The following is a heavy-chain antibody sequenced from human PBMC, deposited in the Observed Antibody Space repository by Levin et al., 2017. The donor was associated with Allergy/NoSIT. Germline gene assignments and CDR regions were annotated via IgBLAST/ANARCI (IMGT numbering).Heavy chain of an antibody. V-gene: IGHV3-23*01. CDR3: AKGSYSKFDP. J-gene: IGHJ5*02. D-gene: IGHD1-26*01. CDR1: GFTFSSYA. CDR2: ISGSGGST. Sequence: GESLKISCAASGFTFSSYAMSWVRQAPGKGLEWVSAISGSGGSTYYADSVKGRFTISRDNSKNTLYLQMNSLRAEDTAVYYCAKGSYSKFDPWGQGTLVTVSS.